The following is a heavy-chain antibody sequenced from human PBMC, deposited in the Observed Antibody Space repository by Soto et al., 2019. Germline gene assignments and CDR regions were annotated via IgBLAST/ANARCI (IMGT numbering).Heavy chain of an antibody. CDR2: IYYSGST. V-gene: IGHV4-30-4*01. CDR3: ARGPKSEVLLWFGELSFDY. D-gene: IGHD3-10*01. Sequence: SETLSLTCTVSGGSISSGDYYWSWIRQPPGKGLEWIGYIYYSGSTYYNPSLKSRVTISVDTSKNQFSLKLSSVTAADTAVYYCARGPKSEVLLWFGELSFDYWGQGTLVTVSS. CDR1: GGSISSGDYY. J-gene: IGHJ4*02.